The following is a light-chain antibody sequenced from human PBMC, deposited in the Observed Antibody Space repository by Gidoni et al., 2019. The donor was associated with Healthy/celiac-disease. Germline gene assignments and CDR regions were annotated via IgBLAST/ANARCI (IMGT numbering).Light chain of an antibody. V-gene: IGKV1-5*03. Sequence: DFQLIKSPSTLSASVGDRVTIPSRASQSIRSWLAWYQQKPGKAPKLLIYKASSLESGVPSRFSGSGSGTEFTLTISSLQPDDFATYYCQQYNSYSPCSFGQGTKLEIK. CDR1: QSIRSW. CDR3: QQYNSYSPCS. CDR2: KAS. J-gene: IGKJ2*04.